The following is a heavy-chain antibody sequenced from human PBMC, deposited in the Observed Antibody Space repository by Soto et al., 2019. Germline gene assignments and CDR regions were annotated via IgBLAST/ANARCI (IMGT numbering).Heavy chain of an antibody. Sequence: QVQLVESGGGVVQPGRSLRLSCAASGFTFSSYGMHWVRQAPGKGLEWVAVISYDGSNKYYADSVKGRFTISRDNSKNPLYLQMNSLRAEDTAVYYCAKGALAAAGILPSSFLDYWGQGTLVTVSS. V-gene: IGHV3-30*18. J-gene: IGHJ4*02. D-gene: IGHD6-13*01. CDR3: AKGALAAAGILPSSFLDY. CDR1: GFTFSSYG. CDR2: ISYDGSNK.